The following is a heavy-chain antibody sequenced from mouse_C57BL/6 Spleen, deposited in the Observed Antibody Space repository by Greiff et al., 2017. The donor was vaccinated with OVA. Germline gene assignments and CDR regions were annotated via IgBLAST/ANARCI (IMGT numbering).Heavy chain of an antibody. CDR3: ARGSTTVVAEVDY. Sequence: VQLQHPGAELVKPGASVKMSCKASGYTFTSYWITWVKQRPGHGLEWIGEILPGSGSTNYNEKFKGKATFTADTSSNTAYMQLSSLTTEDSAIYYCARGSTTVVAEVDYWGQGTTLTVSS. CDR1: GYTFTSYW. CDR2: ILPGSGST. J-gene: IGHJ2*01. V-gene: IGHV1-55*01. D-gene: IGHD1-1*01.